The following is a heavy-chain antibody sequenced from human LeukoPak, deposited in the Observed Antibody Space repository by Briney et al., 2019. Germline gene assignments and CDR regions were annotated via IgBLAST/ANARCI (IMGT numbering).Heavy chain of an antibody. CDR3: ARDCVLVGATGSPDY. J-gene: IGHJ4*02. CDR1: GYTFTGYY. V-gene: IGHV1-2*02. D-gene: IGHD1-26*01. CDR2: INPNSGGT. Sequence: GASVKVSCKASGYTFTGYYMHWVRQAPGQGLEWMGWINPNSGGTNYAQKFQGRVTMTRDTSISTAYMELSRLRSDDTAVYYCARDCVLVGATGSPDYWGQGTLVTVSS.